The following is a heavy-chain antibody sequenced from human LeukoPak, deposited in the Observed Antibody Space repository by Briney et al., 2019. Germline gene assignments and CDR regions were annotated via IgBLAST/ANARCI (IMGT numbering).Heavy chain of an antibody. CDR2: ISYDGSNK. Sequence: PGRSLRLSCAASGFTFDDFGVHWVRQAPGKGLEWVAVISYDGSNKFYADSVRGRFTISRDNSKNTLFLQMNSLRPEDTAVYYCARGPDYDILADYFDYWGQGTLVTVSS. V-gene: IGHV3-30*03. J-gene: IGHJ4*02. D-gene: IGHD3-9*01. CDR1: GFTFDDFG. CDR3: ARGPDYDILADYFDY.